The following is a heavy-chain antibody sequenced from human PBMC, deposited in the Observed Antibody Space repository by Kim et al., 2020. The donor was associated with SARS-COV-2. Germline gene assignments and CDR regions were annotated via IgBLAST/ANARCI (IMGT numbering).Heavy chain of an antibody. V-gene: IGHV3-15*01. Sequence: TTDYAAPVKGRFTISRDGSKNTLYLQMNSLKTEDTAVYYCTTASQQLVLHYWGQGTLVTVSS. D-gene: IGHD6-13*01. CDR3: TTASQQLVLHY. CDR2: TT. J-gene: IGHJ4*02.